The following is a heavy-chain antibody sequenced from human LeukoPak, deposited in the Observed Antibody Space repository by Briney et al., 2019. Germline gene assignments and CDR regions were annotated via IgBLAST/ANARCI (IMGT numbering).Heavy chain of an antibody. CDR1: GFTFSSYS. J-gene: IGHJ5*02. V-gene: IGHV3-21*04. D-gene: IGHD4-17*01. CDR3: AKYPVTWYNWFDP. Sequence: GGSLRLSCAASGFTFSSYSMTWVRQAPGKGLEWVSSISSSSSYIYYADSVKGRFTISRDNAKNSLYLQMNSLRAEDTAVYYCAKYPVTWYNWFDPWGQGTLVTVSS. CDR2: ISSSSSYI.